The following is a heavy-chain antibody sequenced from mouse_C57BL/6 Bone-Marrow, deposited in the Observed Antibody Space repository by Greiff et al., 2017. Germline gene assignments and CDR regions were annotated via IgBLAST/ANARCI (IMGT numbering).Heavy chain of an antibody. V-gene: IGHV1-69*01. J-gene: IGHJ3*01. Sequence: VQLKQSGAELVMPGASVKLSCKASGYTFTSYWMHWVKQRPGQGLEWIGEIDPSDSYTNYNQKFKGKSTLTVDKSSSTAYMQLSSLTSEDSAVYYCAADGYYGCAYWGQGTLVTVSA. CDR3: AADGYYGCAY. CDR1: GYTFTSYW. D-gene: IGHD2-3*01. CDR2: IDPSDSYT.